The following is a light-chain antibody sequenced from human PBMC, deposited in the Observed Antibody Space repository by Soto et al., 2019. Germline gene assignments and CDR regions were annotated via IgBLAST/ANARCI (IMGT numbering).Light chain of an antibody. Sequence: ESVLTQSPGTLSLSPGERATLSCRASQSVSSSYLAWYQQKPGQAPRLLIYGASSRATGIPDRFSGSGSGTDFTLTISRLEPEDFAMYYCQQYDNSPPTFGGGTKVEI. CDR3: QQYDNSPPT. CDR1: QSVSSSY. CDR2: GAS. J-gene: IGKJ4*01. V-gene: IGKV3-20*01.